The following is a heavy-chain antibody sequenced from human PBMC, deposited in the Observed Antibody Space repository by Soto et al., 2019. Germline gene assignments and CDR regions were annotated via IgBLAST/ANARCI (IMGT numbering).Heavy chain of an antibody. D-gene: IGHD3-9*01. J-gene: IGHJ6*02. V-gene: IGHV3-30-3*01. CDR2: ISYDGSNK. Sequence: PGGSLRLSCAASGFTFSSYAMHWVRHAPGKGLEWVAVISYDGSNKYYADSVKGRFTISRDNSKNTLYLQMNSLRAEDTAVYYCDRDVVRYSDILTGYFNYYYDGMDCWGQGTPVTFSS. CDR1: GFTFSSYA. CDR3: DRDVVRYSDILTGYFNYYYDGMDC.